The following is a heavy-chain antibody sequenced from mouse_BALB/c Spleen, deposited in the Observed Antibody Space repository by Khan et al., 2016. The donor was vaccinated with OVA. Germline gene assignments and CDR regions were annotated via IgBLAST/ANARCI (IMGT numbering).Heavy chain of an antibody. D-gene: IGHD3-1*01. J-gene: IGHJ3*01. V-gene: IGHV3-6*01. CDR3: ARGGSSGPAWFAY. CDR1: GYSITSGYF. Sequence: EVQLQESGPGLVKPSQSLSLTCSVTGYSITSGYFWNWIRQFPGNKLEWMGYIRYDGDSNYNPSLQNRISITRDTSKNQFFLKLNSVTPEDTATFYCARGGSSGPAWFAYWGQGTLVTVSP. CDR2: IRYDGDS.